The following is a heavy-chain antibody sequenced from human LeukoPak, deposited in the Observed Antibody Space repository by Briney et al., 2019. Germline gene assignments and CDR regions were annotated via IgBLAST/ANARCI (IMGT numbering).Heavy chain of an antibody. Sequence: GASVKVSCKASGYTFTSYDVNWVRQATGQGLEWMGWMNPNSGNTGYAQKFQGRVTITRNTSISTAYMELSSLRSEDTAVYYCARSGYRQWLESGWFDPWGQGTLVTVSS. D-gene: IGHD6-19*01. CDR2: MNPNSGNT. CDR1: GYTFTSYD. CDR3: ARSGYRQWLESGWFDP. V-gene: IGHV1-8*03. J-gene: IGHJ5*02.